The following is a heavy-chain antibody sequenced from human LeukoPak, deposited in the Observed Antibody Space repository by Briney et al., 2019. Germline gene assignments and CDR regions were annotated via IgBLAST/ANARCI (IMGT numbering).Heavy chain of an antibody. D-gene: IGHD3-22*01. CDR2: MNPNSGNT. CDR3: ARGTNYYDSSGYPYYYYYYMDV. J-gene: IGHJ6*03. CDR1: GYTFTSYD. V-gene: IGHV1-8*01. Sequence: ASVKVSCKASGYTFTSYDINWVRQATGQGLEWMGWMNPNSGNTGYAQKFQGRVTITADKSTSTAYMELSSLRSEDTAVYYCARGTNYYDSSGYPYYYYYYMDVWGKGTTVTVSS.